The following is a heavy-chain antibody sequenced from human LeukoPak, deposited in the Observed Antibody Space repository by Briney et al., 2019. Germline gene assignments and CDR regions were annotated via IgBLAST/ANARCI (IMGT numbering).Heavy chain of an antibody. J-gene: IGHJ4*02. D-gene: IGHD7-27*01. CDR3: ARADWGSIDY. Sequence: GGSLRLSCAASGFTFSTYWMTWVRQAPGKGLEWVAIIRPDANDGSYVDSVKGRFTISRDNAKNSLYLQVHSLRAEDTAVYFCARADWGSIDYWGQGALVTVSS. V-gene: IGHV3-7*01. CDR1: GFTFSTYW. CDR2: IRPDANDG.